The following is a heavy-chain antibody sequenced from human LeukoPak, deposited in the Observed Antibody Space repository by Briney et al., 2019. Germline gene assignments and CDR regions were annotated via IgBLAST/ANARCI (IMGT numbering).Heavy chain of an antibody. V-gene: IGHV1-2*02. D-gene: IGHD6-19*01. CDR2: INPNSGGT. Sequence: ASVKVSCKASGCTYTAYYLHWVRQAPGQGLESMRWINPNSGGTHYAQKFQGRVTMTRDTSISTVYMELSRLRSDDTAVYYCARVSAGYTSGWHFDYWGQGTLVTVSS. CDR1: GCTYTAYY. J-gene: IGHJ4*02. CDR3: ARVSAGYTSGWHFDY.